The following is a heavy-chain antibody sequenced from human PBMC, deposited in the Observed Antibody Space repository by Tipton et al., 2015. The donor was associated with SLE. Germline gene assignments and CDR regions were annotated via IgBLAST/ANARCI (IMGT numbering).Heavy chain of an antibody. CDR2: IYYSGST. CDR1: GGSISSYY. D-gene: IGHD6-13*01. V-gene: IGHV4-59*08. Sequence: LRLSCTVSGGSISSYYWSWIRQPPGKGLEWIGYIYYSGSTNYNPSLKSRVTISVDTSKNQFSLKLSSVTAADTAVYYCARGLRESSWSNDAFDIWGQGTMVTVSS. J-gene: IGHJ3*02. CDR3: ARGLRESSWSNDAFDI.